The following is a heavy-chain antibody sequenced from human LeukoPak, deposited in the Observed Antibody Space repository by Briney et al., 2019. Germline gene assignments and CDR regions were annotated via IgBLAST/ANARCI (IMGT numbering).Heavy chain of an antibody. Sequence: SETLSLTCTVSGGSISSHYWSWIRQPPGKGLEWIGYIYYSGSTNYNPSLKSRVTISVDTSKNQFSLKLRSVTAADTAVYYCARGRGGGSYYVVLDYWGQGTLVTVSS. J-gene: IGHJ4*02. CDR3: ARGRGGGSYYVVLDY. V-gene: IGHV4-59*08. D-gene: IGHD1-26*01. CDR1: GGSISSHY. CDR2: IYYSGST.